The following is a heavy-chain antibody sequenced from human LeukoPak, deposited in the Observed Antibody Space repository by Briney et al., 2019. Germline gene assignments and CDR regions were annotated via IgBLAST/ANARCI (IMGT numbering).Heavy chain of an antibody. CDR1: GYTLTDYY. J-gene: IGHJ4*02. Sequence: ASVKVSCKASGYTLTDYYMHWVRQAPGQGLEWMGRINPNSGGTNYAQKFQGRVTMTRDTSISTVYMELSRLGSDDTAVYYCARDLYGDYEFDYWGQGTLVTVSS. D-gene: IGHD4-17*01. CDR3: ARDLYGDYEFDY. V-gene: IGHV1-2*06. CDR2: INPNSGGT.